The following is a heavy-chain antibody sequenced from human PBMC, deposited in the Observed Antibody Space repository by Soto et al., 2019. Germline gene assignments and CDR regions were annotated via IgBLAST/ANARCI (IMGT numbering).Heavy chain of an antibody. CDR1: GYTFTGYY. Sequence: GASVKVSCKASGYTFTGYYMHWVRQAPGQGLEWMGWINPNSGGTNYAQKFQGWVTMTRDTSISTAYMELSRLRSDDTAVYYCAVTYYYDSSGYYFPDYWGPGTLVTVSS. V-gene: IGHV1-2*04. D-gene: IGHD3-22*01. CDR2: INPNSGGT. CDR3: AVTYYYDSSGYYFPDY. J-gene: IGHJ4*02.